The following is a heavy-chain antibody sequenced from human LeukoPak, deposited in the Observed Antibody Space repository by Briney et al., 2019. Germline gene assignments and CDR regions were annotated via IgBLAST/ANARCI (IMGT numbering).Heavy chain of an antibody. Sequence: PGGSLRLSCVASGLTFSSYWMHWVRHAPGKGLVWVSRINTDGSSTSYADSVKGRFTISRDNAKNTLYLQMNSLRAEDTAVYYCARGSNSGSYYGSEYFQHWGQGTLVTVSS. D-gene: IGHD1-26*01. J-gene: IGHJ1*01. V-gene: IGHV3-74*01. CDR1: GLTFSSYW. CDR3: ARGSNSGSYYGSEYFQH. CDR2: INTDGSST.